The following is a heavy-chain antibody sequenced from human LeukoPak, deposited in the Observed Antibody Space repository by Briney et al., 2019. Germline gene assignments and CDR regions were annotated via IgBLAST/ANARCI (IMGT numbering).Heavy chain of an antibody. Sequence: SETLSLTCTVSGGSISSYYWSWIRQPPGKGLEWIGYIYYSGSTNYSPSLKSRVTISVDTSKNQFSLKLSSVTAADTAVYYCARGYSGYEGGWFNFDYWGQGTLVTVSS. D-gene: IGHD5-12*01. V-gene: IGHV4-59*08. CDR2: IYYSGST. J-gene: IGHJ4*02. CDR3: ARGYSGYEGGWFNFDY. CDR1: GGSISSYY.